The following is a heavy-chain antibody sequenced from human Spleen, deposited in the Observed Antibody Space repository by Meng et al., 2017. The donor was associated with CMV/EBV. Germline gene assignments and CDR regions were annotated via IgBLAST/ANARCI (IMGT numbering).Heavy chain of an antibody. J-gene: IGHJ3*01. CDR1: GYTFITYY. CDR3: ARDLGGYDAFDV. CDR2: INPDGGST. V-gene: IGHV1-46*01. Sequence: ASVKVSCKASGYTFITYYIHWVRQAPGQGLEWMGRINPDGGSTTYSQKFQGGVTLTSDTSTNTVYMELSRLRYEDTAVYYCARDLGGYDAFDVWGQGTMVTVSS. D-gene: IGHD3-22*01.